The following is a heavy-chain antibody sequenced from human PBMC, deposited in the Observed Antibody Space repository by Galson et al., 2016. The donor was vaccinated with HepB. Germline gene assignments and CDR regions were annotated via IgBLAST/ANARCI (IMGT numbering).Heavy chain of an antibody. CDR2: VFTTGSI. CDR1: GASIRSGSYY. Sequence: TLSLTCSVSGASIRSGSYYWNWIRQPAGKGLEWIGRVFTTGSINYNPSLKSRAFVSVDTSKNQFSLNLTSVTAADTAVYYCARGALYYYYYMDVWGKGTTVTVSS. CDR3: ARGALYYYYYMDV. V-gene: IGHV4-61*02. J-gene: IGHJ6*03.